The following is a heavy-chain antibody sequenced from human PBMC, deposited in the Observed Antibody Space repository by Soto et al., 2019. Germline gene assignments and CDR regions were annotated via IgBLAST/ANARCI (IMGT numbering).Heavy chain of an antibody. D-gene: IGHD1-1*01. CDR1: GGSISSGGYY. J-gene: IGHJ4*02. Sequence: SETLSLTCTVSGGSISSGGYYWSWIRQHPGKGLEWIGYIYYSGSTYYNPSLKSRVTISVDTSKNQFSLKLSSVTAADTAVYYRAREYKYYFDDWGQGTRVTVAS. CDR2: IYYSGST. V-gene: IGHV4-31*03. CDR3: AREYKYYFDD.